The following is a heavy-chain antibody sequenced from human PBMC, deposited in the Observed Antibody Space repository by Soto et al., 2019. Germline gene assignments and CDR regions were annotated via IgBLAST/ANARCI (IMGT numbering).Heavy chain of an antibody. D-gene: IGHD6-6*01. CDR1: GGSISSYY. V-gene: IGHV4-59*08. CDR2: IYYSGST. J-gene: IGHJ3*02. Sequence: QVQLQESGPGLVKPSETLSLICTVSGGSISSYYWSWIRQPPGKGLEWIGNIYYSGSTYYNPSLKSRVTISVDTSKNQFSLMLSSVTAADTAVYYCARGGIATRPALNAFDIWGQGAVVTASS. CDR3: ARGGIATRPALNAFDI.